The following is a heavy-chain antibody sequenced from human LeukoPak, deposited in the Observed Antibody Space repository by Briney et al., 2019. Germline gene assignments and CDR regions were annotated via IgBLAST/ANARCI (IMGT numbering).Heavy chain of an antibody. CDR3: ARGGALRYFDPHAYYYYYMDV. CDR1: GYTFSNYG. CDR2: ISSYNDNT. V-gene: IGHV1-18*01. J-gene: IGHJ6*03. D-gene: IGHD3-9*01. Sequence: ASVKVSCKASGYTFSNYGISWVRQAPGQGLEWMGWISSYNDNTNYAQKLQGRVTMTTDTSTSTAYMELRSLRSEDTAVYYCARGGALRYFDPHAYYYYYMDVWGKRTTVTISS.